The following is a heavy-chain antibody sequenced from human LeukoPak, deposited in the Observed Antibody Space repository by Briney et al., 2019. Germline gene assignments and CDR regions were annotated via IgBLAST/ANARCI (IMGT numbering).Heavy chain of an antibody. V-gene: IGHV5-51*01. J-gene: IGHJ4*02. Sequence: GESLKISCKGSGYSFTSYWIVWVRQMPGKGLEWMGIIYPGDSDTRYSPSFQGQVTISADKSISTAYLQWSSLKASDTAMYYCARSFRRYYDSSGYYGPSDYWGQGTLVTVSS. CDR2: IYPGDSDT. CDR3: ARSFRRYYDSSGYYGPSDY. D-gene: IGHD3-22*01. CDR1: GYSFTSYW.